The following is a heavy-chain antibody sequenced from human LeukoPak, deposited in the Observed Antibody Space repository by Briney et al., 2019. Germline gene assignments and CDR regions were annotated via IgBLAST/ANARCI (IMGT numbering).Heavy chain of an antibody. CDR3: ARGGVVVPAAMRWFDP. J-gene: IGHJ5*02. V-gene: IGHV4-31*03. Sequence: SETLSLTCTVSGGSISSGGYYWSWIRQHPGKGLEWIGYIYYSGSTCYNPSLKSRVTISVDTSKNQFSLKLSSVTAADTAVYYCARGGVVVPAAMRWFDPWGQGTLVTVSS. D-gene: IGHD2-2*01. CDR2: IYYSGST. CDR1: GGSISSGGYY.